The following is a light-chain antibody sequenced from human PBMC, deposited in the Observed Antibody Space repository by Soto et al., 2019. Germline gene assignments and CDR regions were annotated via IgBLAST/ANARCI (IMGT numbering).Light chain of an antibody. CDR3: QEYHSPPFT. J-gene: IGKJ3*01. CDR1: QGISNS. Sequence: DIQMTQSPSSLSASVGDTVTITCRASQGISNSFAWYQQKPGKVPDLLIYAASTLQSGVPSHFSGSGSGTDFALTISRLQPEDVATYYCQEYHSPPFTFGPGTKVDIK. CDR2: AAS. V-gene: IGKV1-27*01.